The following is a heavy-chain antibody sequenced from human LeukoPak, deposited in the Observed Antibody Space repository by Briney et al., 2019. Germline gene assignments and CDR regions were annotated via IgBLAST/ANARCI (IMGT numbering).Heavy chain of an antibody. D-gene: IGHD6-19*01. CDR3: AGQKNGWIDY. J-gene: IGHJ4*02. Sequence: SQTLSLTCALSGDSLSSNSAAWSWIRQSPSRGLEWLGRTYYRSKWYNDYAVSMRGRIIINPDTSKNHFFLQLNSVTPEDTGIYYCAGQKNGWIDYWGQGTLVTVSS. V-gene: IGHV6-1*01. CDR2: TYYRSKWYN. CDR1: GDSLSSNSAA.